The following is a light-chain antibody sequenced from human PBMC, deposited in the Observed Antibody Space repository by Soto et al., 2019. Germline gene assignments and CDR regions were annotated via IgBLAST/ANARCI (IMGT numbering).Light chain of an antibody. CDR1: QSVSSK. Sequence: EIVMTQSPATLSVSPGEGATLSCRASQSVSSKLAWYQQKPGQAPRLLIYGASTRATGIPARFSGSGSGTEFTLTISSLQAEDVAVYYCQQYYSTPPLTFGGGTKVDIK. J-gene: IGKJ4*01. CDR3: QQYYSTPPLT. CDR2: GAS. V-gene: IGKV3-15*01.